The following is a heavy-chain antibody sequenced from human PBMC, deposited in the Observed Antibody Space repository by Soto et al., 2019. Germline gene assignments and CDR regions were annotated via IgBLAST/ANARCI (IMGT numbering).Heavy chain of an antibody. Sequence: GASVKVSCKASGYTFTSYGISWVRQAPGQGLEWMGWISAYNGNTNYAQKLQGRVTMTTDTSTSIAYMELRSLRSDDTAVYYCAREFYGFHYGMDVWGQGTTVTVAS. CDR2: ISAYNGNT. J-gene: IGHJ6*02. D-gene: IGHD3-10*01. V-gene: IGHV1-18*04. CDR3: AREFYGFHYGMDV. CDR1: GYTFTSYG.